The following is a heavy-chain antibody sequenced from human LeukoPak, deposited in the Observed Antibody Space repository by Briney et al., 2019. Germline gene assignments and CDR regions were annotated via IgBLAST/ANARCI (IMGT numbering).Heavy chain of an antibody. J-gene: IGHJ4*02. V-gene: IGHV4-39*07. CDR3: AREGGGGPDY. D-gene: IGHD3-16*01. CDR2: IYYSGST. Sequence: SETLSLTCTVSGGSISSSSYYWGWIRQPPGKGLEWIGSIYYSGSTYYNPSLKSRVTISVDTSKNQFSLKLSSVTAADTAVYYCAREGGGGPDYWGQGTLVTVSS. CDR1: GGSISSSSYY.